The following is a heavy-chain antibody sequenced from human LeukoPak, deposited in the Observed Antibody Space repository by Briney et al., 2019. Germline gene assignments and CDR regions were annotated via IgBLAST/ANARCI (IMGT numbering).Heavy chain of an antibody. CDR2: ISSSSSTI. CDR1: GFTFSGSA. CDR3: AIIFLAVAARFDAFDI. J-gene: IGHJ3*02. V-gene: IGHV3-48*01. Sequence: PGGSLRLSCAASGFTFSGSALHWVRQASGKGLEWVSYISSSSSTIYYADSVKGRFTISRDNAKNSLYLQMNSLRAEDTAVYYCAIIFLAVAARFDAFDIWGQGTMVTVSS. D-gene: IGHD6-19*01.